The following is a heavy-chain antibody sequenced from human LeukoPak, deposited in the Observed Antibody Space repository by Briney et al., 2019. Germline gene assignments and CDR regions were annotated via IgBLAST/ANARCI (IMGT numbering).Heavy chain of an antibody. D-gene: IGHD2-15*01. Sequence: GRSLRLSCAASGFTFDDYAMHWVRHAPGKGLEWVSRISWNSGSIVYADSVKGRFTISRDNAKNSLYLQMNSLRAEDTALYYCAKDTCSGGSCYLDYWGQGTLVTVSS. CDR3: AKDTCSGGSCYLDY. J-gene: IGHJ4*02. CDR1: GFTFDDYA. V-gene: IGHV3-9*01. CDR2: ISWNSGSI.